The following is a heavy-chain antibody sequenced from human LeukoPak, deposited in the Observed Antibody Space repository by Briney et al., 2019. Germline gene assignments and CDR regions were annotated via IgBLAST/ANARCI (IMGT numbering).Heavy chain of an antibody. CDR3: ARVGATSFDC. J-gene: IGHJ4*02. CDR2: IYTSGST. V-gene: IGHV4-4*09. Sequence: SETLSLTCTVSGGSISSYYWSWIRQPPGKGLEWIGYIYTSGSTNYNPSLKSRVTISVDTSKNQFSLKLSSVTAADTAVYYCARVGATSFDCWGQGTLVTVSS. CDR1: GGSISSYY. D-gene: IGHD1-26*01.